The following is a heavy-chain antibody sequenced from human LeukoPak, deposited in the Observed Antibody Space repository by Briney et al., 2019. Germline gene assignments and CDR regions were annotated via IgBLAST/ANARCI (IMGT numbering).Heavy chain of an antibody. Sequence: ASVKVSCKASGYTFTSYYMHWVRQAPGQGLEWMGIINPSGGSTSYAQKFQGRVTMTRDMSTSTVYMELSGLRSEDMAVYYCARMWEPHAFDIWGQGTMVTVSS. CDR1: GYTFTSYY. CDR3: ARMWEPHAFDI. CDR2: INPSGGST. D-gene: IGHD1-26*01. J-gene: IGHJ3*02. V-gene: IGHV1-46*01.